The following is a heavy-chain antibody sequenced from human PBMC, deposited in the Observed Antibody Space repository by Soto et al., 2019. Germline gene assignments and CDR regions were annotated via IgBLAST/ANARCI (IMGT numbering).Heavy chain of an antibody. D-gene: IGHD5-12*01. Sequence: PSEPLSLPCTVSGGSINTFYWSRVRQPAGKGLEWIGRIFSSGSTSFNPSLESRVAMSVDTSKNHFSLNLSSVTAADMAVYYCAREGSYSAYNFAHGVQLWSFDFWGQGALVTVPS. CDR3: AREGSYSAYNFAHGVQLWSFDF. V-gene: IGHV4-4*07. J-gene: IGHJ4*02. CDR2: IFSSGST. CDR1: GGSINTFY.